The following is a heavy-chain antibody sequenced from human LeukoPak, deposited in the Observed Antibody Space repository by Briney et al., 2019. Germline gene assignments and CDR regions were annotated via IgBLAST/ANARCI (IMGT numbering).Heavy chain of an antibody. J-gene: IGHJ4*02. V-gene: IGHV3-30*02. D-gene: IGHD2-2*01. CDR2: IRYDGSNK. Sequence: GGSLRLSCGASGFTFSSYGMHWVRQAPGKGLEWVAFIRYDGSNKYYADSVKGRFTISRDNAKNSLYLQMNSLRAEDTAVYYCARGSCSSTSCPWSFDYWGQGTLVTVSS. CDR3: ARGSCSSTSCPWSFDY. CDR1: GFTFSSYG.